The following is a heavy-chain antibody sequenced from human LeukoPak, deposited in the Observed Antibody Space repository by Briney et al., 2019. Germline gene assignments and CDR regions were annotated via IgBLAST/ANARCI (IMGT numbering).Heavy chain of an antibody. D-gene: IGHD2-21*02. CDR1: GFTFSIYG. V-gene: IGHV3-30*18. J-gene: IGHJ4*02. Sequence: GGSLRLSCAASGFTFSIYGMHWVRQAPGKGLEWVAVISYDGSNKYYADSVKGRFTISRDNSKNTLYLQMNSLRAEDTAVYYCAKEAYCGGDCYSNDYWGQGTLVTVSS. CDR3: AKEAYCGGDCYSNDY. CDR2: ISYDGSNK.